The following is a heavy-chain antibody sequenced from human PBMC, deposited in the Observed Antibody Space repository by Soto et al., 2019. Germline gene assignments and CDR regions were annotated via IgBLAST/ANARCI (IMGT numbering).Heavy chain of an antibody. CDR1: GGSISSSSYY. D-gene: IGHD1-1*01. CDR2: ISYGGPT. CDR3: ARHRRETGKYVQPLDYF. Sequence: PSETLSLTCTVSGGSISSSSYYWGWVRQPPGKGLEWIGAISYGGPTYHNPSLRSRVTISVDTSNSQFSLDLTSVTAAHTAVYYCARHRRETGKYVQPLDYFWAQGTLVTVSS. J-gene: IGHJ4*02. V-gene: IGHV4-39*01.